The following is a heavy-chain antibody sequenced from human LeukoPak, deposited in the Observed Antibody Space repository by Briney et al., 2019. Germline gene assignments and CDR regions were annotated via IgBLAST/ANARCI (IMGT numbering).Heavy chain of an antibody. Sequence: GGSLRLSCGASGFTFSTSWMNWVRQAPGKGLVWVSQINSDGSNTNCADSVKGRFTISRDNSKNTLYLQMNSLRAEDTAVYYCAKGYYDLSDWGQGTLVTVSS. CDR2: INSDGSNT. CDR1: GFTFSTSW. CDR3: AKGYYDLSD. V-gene: IGHV3-74*01. D-gene: IGHD3-3*01. J-gene: IGHJ4*02.